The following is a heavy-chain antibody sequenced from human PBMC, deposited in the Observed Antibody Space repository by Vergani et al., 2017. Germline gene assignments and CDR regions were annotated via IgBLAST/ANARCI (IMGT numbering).Heavy chain of an antibody. CDR3: ARRYGYYGSGPMDV. CDR1: GFTFSSYS. V-gene: IGHV3-48*01. J-gene: IGHJ6*03. D-gene: IGHD3-10*01. CDR2: ISSSSSTI. Sequence: EVQLVESGGGLVQPGGSLRLSCAASGFTFSSYSMNWVRQAPGKGLEWVSYISSSSSTIYYEDSVKGRFTISRDNAKNSLYLQMNSLRAEDTAVYYCARRYGYYGSGPMDVWGKGTTVTVSS.